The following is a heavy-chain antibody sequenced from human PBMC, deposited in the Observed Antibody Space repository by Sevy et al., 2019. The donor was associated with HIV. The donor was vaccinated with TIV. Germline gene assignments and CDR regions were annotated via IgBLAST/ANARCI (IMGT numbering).Heavy chain of an antibody. V-gene: IGHV3-33*01. J-gene: IGHJ4*02. D-gene: IGHD1-26*01. CDR1: GFTFSSYG. CDR2: IWYDGSNN. Sequence: GGSLRLSCAASGFTFSSYGMHWVRQAPGKGLEWVAVIWYDGSNNYYADSVKGRFTMSRSNSKNTLYLQMNSLSAEDTAVYYCARVVGWELPNENYLDYWGQGTLVTVSS. CDR3: ARVVGWELPNENYLDY.